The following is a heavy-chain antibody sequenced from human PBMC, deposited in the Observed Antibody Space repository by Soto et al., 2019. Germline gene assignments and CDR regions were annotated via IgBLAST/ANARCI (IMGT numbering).Heavy chain of an antibody. CDR2: ISSSSSYT. CDR1: GFTFSDYY. J-gene: IGHJ6*02. D-gene: IGHD6-25*01. CDR3: ARYDIAAAYYYYGMDV. Sequence: PGGSLRLSCAASGFTFSDYYMSWIRQAPGKGLEWVSYISSSSSYTNYADSVKGRFTISRDNAKNSLYLQMNSLRAEDTAVYYCARYDIAAAYYYYGMDVWGQGTTVTVSS. V-gene: IGHV3-11*06.